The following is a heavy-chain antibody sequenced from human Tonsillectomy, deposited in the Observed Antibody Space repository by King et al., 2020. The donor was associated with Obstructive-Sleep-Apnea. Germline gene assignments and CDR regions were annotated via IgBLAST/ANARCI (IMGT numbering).Heavy chain of an antibody. J-gene: IGHJ3*02. V-gene: IGHV4-59*01. CDR1: GGSISSYY. D-gene: IGHD4-17*01. CDR3: ARDTVTDAFDI. CDR2: IYYSGST. Sequence: VQLQESGPGLVKPSETLSLTCTVSGGSISSYYWSWIRQPPGKGLEWIGYIYYSGSTNYNPSLKSRVTISVDTSKNQFSLKLSSVTAADTAVYYCARDTVTDAFDIWGQGTMVTVSS.